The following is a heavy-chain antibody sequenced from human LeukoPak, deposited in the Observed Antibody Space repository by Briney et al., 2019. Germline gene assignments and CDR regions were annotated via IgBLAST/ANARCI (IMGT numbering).Heavy chain of an antibody. CDR1: GASISSTSYS. Sequence: TSETLSLTCTISGASISSTSYSWSWIRQPPGKGLEWIGYIYYSGSTNYNPSLKSRVTISVDTSKNQFSLKLSSVTAADTAVYYCARKDWGYYFDYWGQGTLVTVSS. CDR3: ARKDWGYYFDY. J-gene: IGHJ4*02. V-gene: IGHV4-61*01. CDR2: IYYSGST. D-gene: IGHD7-27*01.